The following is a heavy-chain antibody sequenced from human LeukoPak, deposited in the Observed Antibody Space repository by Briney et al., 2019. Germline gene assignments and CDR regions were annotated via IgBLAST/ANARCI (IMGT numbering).Heavy chain of an antibody. J-gene: IGHJ6*02. V-gene: IGHV1-69*05. CDR1: GGTFSIYA. CDR2: IIPIFGTA. Sequence: VASVTVSCTASGGTFSIYAISWVRQAPGQGLEWMGGIIPIFGTANYAQKFQGRVTMTRDTSTSTVYMELSSLRSEDTAVYYCARDRRGEYQLLDYYYYYGMDVWGQGTTVTVSS. CDR3: ARDRRGEYQLLDYYYYYGMDV. D-gene: IGHD2-2*01.